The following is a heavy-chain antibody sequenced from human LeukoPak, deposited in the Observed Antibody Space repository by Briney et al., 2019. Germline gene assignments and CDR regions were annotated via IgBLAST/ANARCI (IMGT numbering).Heavy chain of an antibody. CDR2: IRSKTDGGTT. CDR1: GFTFSNAW. Sequence: GGSLRLSCAASGFTFSNAWMTWVRQAPGKGLEWVGRIRSKTDGGTTDYAAPVKGGFTISRDDSKNTLYLQMNSLKIEDTAVYYCTLIQGWGSGSYYLDYWGQGTLVTVSS. D-gene: IGHD3-10*01. V-gene: IGHV3-15*05. CDR3: TLIQGWGSGSYYLDY. J-gene: IGHJ4*02.